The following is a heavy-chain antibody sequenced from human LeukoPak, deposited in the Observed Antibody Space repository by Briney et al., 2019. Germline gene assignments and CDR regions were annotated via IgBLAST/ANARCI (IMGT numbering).Heavy chain of an antibody. CDR2: MYHSGNT. Sequence: SGTLSLTCTVSGGSLSSGDAYWSWIRQPPGKGLEWIGYMYHSGNTYYNPSLKSRVTISVDTSKNQFSLKLSSVTAADTAIYYCARVRCSGGSCYLIDYWGQGTLVTVSS. CDR3: ARVRCSGGSCYLIDY. CDR1: GGSLSSGDAY. J-gene: IGHJ4*02. D-gene: IGHD2-15*01. V-gene: IGHV4-30-4*01.